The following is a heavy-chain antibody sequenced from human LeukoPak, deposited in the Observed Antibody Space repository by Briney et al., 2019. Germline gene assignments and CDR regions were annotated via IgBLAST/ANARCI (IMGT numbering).Heavy chain of an antibody. CDR3: AKVGPPLAAAGFFDY. CDR2: ISGSGGST. Sequence: GSLRLSCTASGFTFSSYAMSWVRQAPGKGLEWVLAISGSGGSTYYADSVKGRFTISRDNSRNTLYLQMNSLRAEDTAVYYCAKVGPPLAAAGFFDYWGQGTLVTVSS. D-gene: IGHD6-13*01. CDR1: GFTFSSYA. J-gene: IGHJ4*02. V-gene: IGHV3-23*01.